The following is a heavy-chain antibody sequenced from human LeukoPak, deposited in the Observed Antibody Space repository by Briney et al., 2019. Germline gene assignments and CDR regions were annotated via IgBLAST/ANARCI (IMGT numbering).Heavy chain of an antibody. CDR1: GYTFTSYG. D-gene: IGHD3-3*01. Sequence: ASVKVSCKASGYTFTSYGISWVQQAPGQGLEWMGWITAYNGNTNYAQNLQGRVTMTTDTSTSTAYMELRSLRSDDTAVYYCARGETSGYCFDYWGQGTLVTVSS. CDR3: ARGETSGYCFDY. CDR2: ITAYNGNT. V-gene: IGHV1-18*01. J-gene: IGHJ4*02.